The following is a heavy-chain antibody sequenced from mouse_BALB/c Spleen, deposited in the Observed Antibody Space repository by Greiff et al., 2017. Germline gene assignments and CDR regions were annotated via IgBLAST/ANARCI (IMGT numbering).Heavy chain of an antibody. D-gene: IGHD4-1*01. V-gene: IGHV7-3*02. CDR1: GFTFTDYY. J-gene: IGHJ4*01. Sequence: EVKVEESGGGLVQPGGSLRLSCATSGFTFTDYYMSWVRQPPGKALEWLGFIRNKANGYTTEYSASVKGRFTISRDNSQSILYLQMNTLRAEDTAIYYCARDAWGNWDDAMDYWGQGTSVTVSS. CDR2: IRNKANGYTT. CDR3: ARDAWGNWDDAMDY.